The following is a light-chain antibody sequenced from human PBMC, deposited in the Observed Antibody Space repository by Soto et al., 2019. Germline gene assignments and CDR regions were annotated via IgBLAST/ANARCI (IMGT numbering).Light chain of an antibody. CDR2: IAS. J-gene: IGKJ3*01. Sequence: EIVLTQSPGTLSFSPGERATLSCRASQSRRRGYLAWYQQKPGQAPMLLIYIASNKATGIPDRFSGSGSGTDFTLTISRLEPEDFAVYYCQQYESPAPFIIGPGTKVDIK. V-gene: IGKV3-20*01. CDR3: QQYESPAPFI. CDR1: QSRRRGY.